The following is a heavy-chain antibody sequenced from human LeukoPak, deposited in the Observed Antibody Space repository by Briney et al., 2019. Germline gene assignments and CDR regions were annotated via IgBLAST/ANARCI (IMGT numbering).Heavy chain of an antibody. CDR2: ISYDGSNK. CDR3: AKDAAYYILTGAESCYYYYYGMDV. J-gene: IGHJ6*02. CDR1: GFTFSSYG. D-gene: IGHD3-9*01. V-gene: IGHV3-30*18. Sequence: PGRSLRLSCAASGFTFSSYGMHWVRQAPGKGLEWVAVISYDGSNKYYADSVKGRFTISRDNSKNTLYLQMNSLRAEDTAVYYCAKDAAYYILTGAESCYYYYYGMDVWGQGTTVTVSS.